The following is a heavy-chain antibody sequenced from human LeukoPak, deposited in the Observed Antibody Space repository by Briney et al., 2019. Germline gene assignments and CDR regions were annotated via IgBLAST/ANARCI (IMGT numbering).Heavy chain of an antibody. Sequence: SGTLSLTCAVSGGSISSSNRWSWVRQPPGKGLEGIGEIYHSGSTNYNPSLKSRVTISVDKSKNQFSLKLSSVTAADTAVYYCARDADYDILTGFKMGFDYWGQGTLVTVSS. J-gene: IGHJ4*02. CDR3: ARDADYDILTGFKMGFDY. CDR2: IYHSGST. V-gene: IGHV4-4*02. CDR1: GGSISSSNR. D-gene: IGHD3-9*01.